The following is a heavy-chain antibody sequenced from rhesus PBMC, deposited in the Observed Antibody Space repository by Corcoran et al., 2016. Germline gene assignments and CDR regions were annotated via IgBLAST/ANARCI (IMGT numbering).Heavy chain of an antibody. V-gene: IGHV6-1*01. D-gene: IGHD5-24*01. Sequence: QVQLQESGPGLVKPSQTLSLTCAISGDSVSSNSATWTWIRPSPSTGIGWLGRTYYRSKWYNYYAQSVQNRISINPDTSKNQFSLQLNSVTPEDMAVYYCARKPSGYNPFDYWGRGVLVTVSS. CDR2: TYYRSKWYN. J-gene: IGHJ4*01. CDR1: GDSVSSNSAT. CDR3: ARKPSGYNPFDY.